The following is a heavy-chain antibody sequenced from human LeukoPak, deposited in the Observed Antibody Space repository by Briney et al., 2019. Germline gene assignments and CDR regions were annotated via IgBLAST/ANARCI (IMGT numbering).Heavy chain of an antibody. J-gene: IGHJ4*02. CDR1: GYTFTSYY. CDR2: INPSGGST. D-gene: IGHD6-13*01. Sequence: GASVKVTCKASGYTFTSYYMHWVRQAPGQGLEWMGIINPSGGSTSYAQKFQGRVTMTRDTSTSTVYMELSSLRSEDTAVYYCARVGLVAAAIRTFDYWGQGTLVTVSS. CDR3: ARVGLVAAAIRTFDY. V-gene: IGHV1-46*01.